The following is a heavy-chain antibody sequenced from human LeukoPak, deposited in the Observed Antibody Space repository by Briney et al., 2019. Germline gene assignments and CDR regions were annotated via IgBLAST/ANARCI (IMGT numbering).Heavy chain of an antibody. CDR2: VWYDGSNK. V-gene: IGHV3-33*01. CDR3: ARERYDYVWGSYRHAYFDY. Sequence: GGSLRLSCAASGFTFSSYGMHWVRQAPGKGLEWVAVVWYDGSNKYYADSVKGRFTISRDNSKNTLYLQMNSLRAEDTAVYYCARERYDYVWGSYRHAYFDYWGQGTLVTVSS. CDR1: GFTFSSYG. D-gene: IGHD3-16*02. J-gene: IGHJ4*02.